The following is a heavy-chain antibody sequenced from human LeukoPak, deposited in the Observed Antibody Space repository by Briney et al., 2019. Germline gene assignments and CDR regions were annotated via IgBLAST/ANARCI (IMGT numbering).Heavy chain of an antibody. V-gene: IGHV4-34*12. Sequence: SETLSLTCAVYGGSFSGYYWSWIRQPPGKGLEWIGAVFYTGNTYYNPSLKSRVTISVDTSKNQLTLKLNSVTAADTAVYYCARAPNFEELVSWGQGALVIVSS. CDR3: ARAPNFEELVS. CDR1: GGSFSGYY. CDR2: VFYTGNT. J-gene: IGHJ5*01.